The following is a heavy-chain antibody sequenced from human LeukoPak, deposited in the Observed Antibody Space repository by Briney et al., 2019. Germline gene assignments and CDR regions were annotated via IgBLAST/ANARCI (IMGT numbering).Heavy chain of an antibody. D-gene: IGHD3-10*01. J-gene: IGHJ4*02. CDR3: ARERGWLWFGELLDFDY. CDR1: GYSFDRYG. CDR2: ISAYNGNT. Sequence: GASVKVSCKASGYSFDRYGISWVRQAPGQGLEWMGWISAYNGNTNYAQKLQGRVTMTTDTSTSTAYMELRSLRSDDTAVYYCARERGWLWFGELLDFDYWGQGTLVTVSS. V-gene: IGHV1-18*01.